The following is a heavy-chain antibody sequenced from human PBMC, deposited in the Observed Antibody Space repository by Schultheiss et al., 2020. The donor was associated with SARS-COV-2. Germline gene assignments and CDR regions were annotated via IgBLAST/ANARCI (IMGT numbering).Heavy chain of an antibody. CDR2: IIPILGIA. J-gene: IGHJ4*02. Sequence: SVKVSCKASGGTFSSYAISWVRQAPGQGLEWMGRIIPILGIANYAQKFQGRVTITADESTSTAYMELSSLRSEDTAVYYCARYIAAAETPDYWGQGTLVTVSS. D-gene: IGHD6-13*01. V-gene: IGHV1-69*04. CDR3: ARYIAAAETPDY. CDR1: GGTFSSYA.